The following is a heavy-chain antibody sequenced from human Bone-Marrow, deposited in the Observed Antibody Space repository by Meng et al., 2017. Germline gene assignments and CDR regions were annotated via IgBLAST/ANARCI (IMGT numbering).Heavy chain of an antibody. V-gene: IGHV3-30*01. D-gene: IGHD2-15*01. CDR1: GGTFSSYA. CDR2: ISYDGSNK. Sequence: QVQLVQSGAEVKKPGSSVKVSCKASGGTFSSYAISWVRQAPGKGLEWVAVISYDGSNKYYADSVKGRFTISRDNSKNTLYLQMNSLRAEDTAVYYCARLVVVAAIDYWGQGTLVTVSS. CDR3: ARLVVVAAIDY. J-gene: IGHJ4*02.